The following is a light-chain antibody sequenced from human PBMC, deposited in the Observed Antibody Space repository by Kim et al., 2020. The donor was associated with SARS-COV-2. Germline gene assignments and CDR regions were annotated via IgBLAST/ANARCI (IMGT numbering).Light chain of an antibody. CDR1: HTVRGW. Sequence: SPAIGDRVTIPFRAIHTVRGWLAWYQQKPGKAPKLQIYDASTLKSGVPSRFSGSGSGTEFTLTINSLQPDDFATYYCQQYNTYWTFGQGTKVDIK. CDR3: QQYNTYWT. V-gene: IGKV1-5*01. J-gene: IGKJ1*01. CDR2: DAS.